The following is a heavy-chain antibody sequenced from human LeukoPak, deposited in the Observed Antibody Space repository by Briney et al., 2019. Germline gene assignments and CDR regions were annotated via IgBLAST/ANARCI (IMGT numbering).Heavy chain of an antibody. CDR3: AKMKGHPLPKYYMDV. J-gene: IGHJ6*01. D-gene: IGHD1-26*01. V-gene: IGHV3-23*01. CDR1: GFTFSGFA. Sequence: GGSLRLSCAASGFTFSGFAMSWGCRTPGRGLGWVSGISGSGDNPLYADSVKGRFTISRDNSKNTLYLEMNSMRAEDTAIYYCAKMKGHPLPKYYMDVWGQGTTVTVSS. CDR2: ISGSGDNP.